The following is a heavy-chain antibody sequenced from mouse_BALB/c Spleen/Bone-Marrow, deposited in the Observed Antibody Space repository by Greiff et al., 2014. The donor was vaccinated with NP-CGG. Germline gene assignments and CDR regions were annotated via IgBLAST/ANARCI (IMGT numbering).Heavy chain of an antibody. CDR2: IYPGSGGT. CDR1: GYALTNYL. J-gene: IGHJ4*01. D-gene: IGHD2-1*01. V-gene: IGHV1-54*01. Sequence: VQLVESGAELVRPGTSVKVSCKASGYALTNYLIEWVKQRPGQGLEWIGVIYPGSGGTNYNEKFKGKATLTADKSSSTAYMQLSSLTSDDAAVYFCARARGNRDAMDYWGQGTSVTVSS. CDR3: ARARGNRDAMDY.